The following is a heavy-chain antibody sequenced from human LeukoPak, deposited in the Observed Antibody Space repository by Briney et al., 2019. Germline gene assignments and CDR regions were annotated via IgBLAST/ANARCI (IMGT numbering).Heavy chain of an antibody. CDR3: ARGLHYYDSGGYYYPDAFDI. Sequence: QSGGSLRLSCAASGFTFNNYDMNWVRQAPGKGLEWLSYISSGSNTIYHADSVKGRFTISRDNAKNSLYLQMNSLRADDTAVYYCARGLHYYDSGGYYYPDAFDIWGQGTMVTVSS. J-gene: IGHJ3*02. D-gene: IGHD3-22*01. CDR1: GFTFNNYD. CDR2: ISSGSNTI. V-gene: IGHV3-48*01.